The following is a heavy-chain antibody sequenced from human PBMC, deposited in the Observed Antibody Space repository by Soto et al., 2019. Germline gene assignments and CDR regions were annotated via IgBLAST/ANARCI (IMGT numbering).Heavy chain of an antibody. CDR2: ISYDGNNK. CDR3: ARVGTLVRGTYYFDS. Sequence: PGGPLRLSCAASGFTFSSYAMHWVRQAPGKGLEWVAVISYDGNNKYYSDSVKGRFTISRDNSKNTLNLQMNSLRSEDTAVYYCARVGTLVRGTYYFDSWGQGTLVTVSS. J-gene: IGHJ4*02. V-gene: IGHV3-30-3*01. D-gene: IGHD3-10*01. CDR1: GFTFSSYA.